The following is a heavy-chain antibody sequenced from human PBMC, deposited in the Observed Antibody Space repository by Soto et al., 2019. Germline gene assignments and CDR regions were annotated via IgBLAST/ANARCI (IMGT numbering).Heavy chain of an antibody. D-gene: IGHD1-26*01. Sequence: PSETLSLTCTVSGGSISSYYWSWIRQPPGKGLEWIGYIYYSGTTNYNPSLKSRVTMSVDTSKNQYSLKLSSVTAADTAVYYCARFSGSYAYNWFDPWGQGTLVTVSS. CDR3: ARFSGSYAYNWFDP. CDR1: GGSISSYY. J-gene: IGHJ5*02. V-gene: IGHV4-59*01. CDR2: IYYSGTT.